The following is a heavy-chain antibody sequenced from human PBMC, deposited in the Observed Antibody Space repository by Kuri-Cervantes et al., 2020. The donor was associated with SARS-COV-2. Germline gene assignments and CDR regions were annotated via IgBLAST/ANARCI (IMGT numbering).Heavy chain of an antibody. V-gene: IGHV1-3*01. J-gene: IGHJ4*02. D-gene: IGHD5-24*01. CDR3: ARTDITINHLDY. CDR2: INAGNGNT. Sequence: ASVKVSCKASGYTFTSYAMHWVRQAPGQRLEWMGWINAGNGNTKYSQKFQGRVTMTRDTSTSTTYMELRSLRSDDTAVYYCARTDITINHLDYWGQGTLVTVSS. CDR1: GYTFTSYA.